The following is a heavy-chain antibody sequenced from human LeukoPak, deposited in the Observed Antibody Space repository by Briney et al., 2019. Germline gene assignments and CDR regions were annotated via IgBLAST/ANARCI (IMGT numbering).Heavy chain of an antibody. V-gene: IGHV3-30*18. CDR1: GFTFSSYG. D-gene: IGHD4-23*01. CDR2: ISYDGSNK. J-gene: IGHJ4*02. Sequence: PGRSLRLSCAASGFTFSSYGMHWVRQAPGKGLEWVAVISYDGSNKYYADSVKGRFTISRDNSKNTLYLQMNSLRAEDTAVYYCAKAGPLDPHYGGNSRFDYWGQGTLVTVSS. CDR3: AKAGPLDPHYGGNSRFDY.